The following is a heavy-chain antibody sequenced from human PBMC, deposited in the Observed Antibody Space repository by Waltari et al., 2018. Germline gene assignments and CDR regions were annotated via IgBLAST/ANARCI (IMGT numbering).Heavy chain of an antibody. D-gene: IGHD2-2*01. CDR3: AKSRGFEY. J-gene: IGHJ4*02. CDR2: INYDGSQK. Sequence: EVQLVESGGGLVQPGGSLRLSCGAPGFMFSRYWMSWVRQTPGKGLEWVANINYDGSQKYYVDSVKGRFTISRDNAKNSVYLQMNSLRVEDTAVYYCAKSRGFEYWGQGTLITVSS. V-gene: IGHV3-7*01. CDR1: GFMFSRYW.